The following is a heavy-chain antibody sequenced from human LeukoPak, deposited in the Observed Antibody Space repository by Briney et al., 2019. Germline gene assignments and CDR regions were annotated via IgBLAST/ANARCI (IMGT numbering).Heavy chain of an antibody. V-gene: IGHV3-23*01. CDR1: GFTFSSYA. J-gene: IGHJ4*02. Sequence: GGSLRLSCAASGFTFSSYATSWVRQAPGKGLEWVSAISGSGGSTYYADSVKGRFTISRDNSKNTLYLQMNSLRAEDTAVYYCSIGPRRFCSGGYFYGDFWGQGTLVTVSS. CDR2: ISGSGGST. CDR3: SIGPRRFCSGGYFYGDF. D-gene: IGHD2-15*01.